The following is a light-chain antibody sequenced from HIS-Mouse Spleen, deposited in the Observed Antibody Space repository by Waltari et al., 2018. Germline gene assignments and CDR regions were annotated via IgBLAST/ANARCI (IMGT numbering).Light chain of an antibody. CDR2: DVS. J-gene: IGLJ2*01. V-gene: IGLV2-14*03. CDR3: SSYTSSSTEV. Sequence: QSALTQPASVSGSPGQSITISCTGTSSDVGGYNYVSCYQQHPGKAPKLMIYDVSTRPSGVSNRFSGSKSGNTASLTISGLQAEDEADYYCSSYTSSSTEVFGGGTKLTVL. CDR1: SSDVGGYNY.